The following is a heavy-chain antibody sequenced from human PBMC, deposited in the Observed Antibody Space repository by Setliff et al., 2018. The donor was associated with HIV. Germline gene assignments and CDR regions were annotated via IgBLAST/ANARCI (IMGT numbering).Heavy chain of an antibody. J-gene: IGHJ4*02. CDR2: MHHSGST. V-gene: IGHV4-59*04. CDR1: GGSINNYF. D-gene: IGHD2-2*01. CDR3: ARTRGYCSGTNCYALRGPDY. Sequence: ASETLSLTCTVSGGSINNYFWSWIRQAPGKGLEWIGTMHHSGSTYYNPSLKSRVIMAVDTSKNQFSLKLSSVTAADTAVYYCARTRGYCSGTNCYALRGPDYWGQGTLVTVSS.